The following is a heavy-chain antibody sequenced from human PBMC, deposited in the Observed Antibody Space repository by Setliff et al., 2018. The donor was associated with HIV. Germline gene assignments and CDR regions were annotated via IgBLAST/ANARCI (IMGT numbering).Heavy chain of an antibody. CDR2: IYASGSP. J-gene: IGHJ6*03. Sequence: PSETLSLTCTVSGGSITSGSYYWSWIRQPAGKGLEWIGRIYASGSPTYNSSLESRVTISVDTSKNHFSLRLNSVTAADTAVYFCALTGHRLLRGYMDVWGKGTTVTVSS. CDR3: ALTGHRLLRGYMDV. CDR1: GGSITSGSYY. V-gene: IGHV4-61*02. D-gene: IGHD2-15*01.